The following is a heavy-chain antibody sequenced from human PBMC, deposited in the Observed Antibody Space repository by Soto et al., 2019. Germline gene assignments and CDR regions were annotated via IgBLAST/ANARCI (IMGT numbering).Heavy chain of an antibody. D-gene: IGHD6-13*01. CDR1: GAPIYSPY. J-gene: IGHJ4*02. CDR2: IYYTGTT. CDR3: ARGESLIAGVLDS. V-gene: IGHV4-59*11. Sequence: PSECLYITSTACGAPIYSPYWSWSRPPPGRGLEWIGYIYYTGTTDYNSSLKGRVTISLDTSKNQFSLELGSVTAADTAVYYCARGESLIAGVLDSWGQGILVTVSS.